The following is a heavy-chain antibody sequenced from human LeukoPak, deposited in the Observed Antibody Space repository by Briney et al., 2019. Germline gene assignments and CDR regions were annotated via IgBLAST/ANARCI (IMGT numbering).Heavy chain of an antibody. CDR3: ARHIGIAGDY. Sequence: PSETLSLTCTVSGGSISSYYWSWIRQPPGKGLEWIGYIYYSGSTNYNPSLKSRVTISVDTSKNQFSLKLSSVTAADTAVYYCARHIGIAGDYWGQGTLVTVSS. CDR2: IYYSGST. D-gene: IGHD6-13*01. V-gene: IGHV4-59*08. J-gene: IGHJ4*02. CDR1: GGSISSYY.